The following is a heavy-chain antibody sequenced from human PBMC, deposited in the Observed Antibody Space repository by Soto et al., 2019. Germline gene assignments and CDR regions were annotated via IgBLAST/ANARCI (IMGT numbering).Heavy chain of an antibody. V-gene: IGHV4-39*01. CDR3: ARGKSQDVVVPAAMPLYAFDI. D-gene: IGHD2-2*01. CDR2: FHYSEST. Sequence: PSETLSLTCTVSGGSISSGPYSWGWIRQPPGEGLEWIGTFHYSESTYYNPSLESRVTISVDTSKNQFSLKVSSVTVADTAVYYCARGKSQDVVVPAAMPLYAFDIWGQGTMVTVSS. J-gene: IGHJ3*02. CDR1: GGSISSGPYS.